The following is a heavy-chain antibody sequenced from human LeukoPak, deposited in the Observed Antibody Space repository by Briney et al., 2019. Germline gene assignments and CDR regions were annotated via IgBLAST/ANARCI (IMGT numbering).Heavy chain of an antibody. Sequence: GGSLRLSCAASGFSFSAYAMTWVRQAPGKGLEWVSSISSGGTSMSFAQSLQGRFIISRENTWKSLSLQMNSLRPEDTAVYYCARADCRGGACSLDFWGRGTLVTVSA. V-gene: IGHV3-21*01. CDR3: ARADCRGGACSLDF. J-gene: IGHJ4*02. CDR2: ISSGGTSM. CDR1: GFSFSAYA. D-gene: IGHD2-15*01.